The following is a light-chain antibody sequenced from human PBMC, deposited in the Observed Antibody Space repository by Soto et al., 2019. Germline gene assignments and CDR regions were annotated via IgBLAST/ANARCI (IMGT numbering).Light chain of an antibody. CDR3: GSWDSSLSAYV. Sequence: QSVLTQQTSVSAAPGQKVTISCSGISSNIGGNSVSWYQQLPGTAPKLLIYDDNKRPSGIPDRFSGSKSGTSATLGITGFQTGDEADYYCGSWDSSLSAYVFGTGTKVTVL. V-gene: IGLV1-51*01. J-gene: IGLJ1*01. CDR1: SSNIGGNS. CDR2: DDN.